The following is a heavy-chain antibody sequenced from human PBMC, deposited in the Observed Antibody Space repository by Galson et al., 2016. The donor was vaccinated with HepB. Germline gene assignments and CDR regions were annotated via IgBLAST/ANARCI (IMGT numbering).Heavy chain of an antibody. CDR3: ARGRWLELDY. CDR1: GFTFTTYW. D-gene: IGHD5-24*01. J-gene: IGHJ4*02. Sequence: SLRLSCAASGFTFTTYWMHWVRQAPGKGLVWVSRVNTDESTRIYADSVKGRFTISRDNAKNTLYLQMNSLRAEDTALYYCARGRWLELDYWGQGTLVTVSS. CDR2: VNTDESTR. V-gene: IGHV3-74*01.